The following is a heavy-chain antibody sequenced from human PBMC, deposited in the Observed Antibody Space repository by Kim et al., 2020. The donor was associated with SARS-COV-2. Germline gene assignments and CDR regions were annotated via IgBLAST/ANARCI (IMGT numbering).Heavy chain of an antibody. CDR2: MNPNSGNT. J-gene: IGHJ6*02. D-gene: IGHD3-22*01. CDR1: GYTFTSYD. Sequence: ASVKVSCKASGYTFTSYDINWVRQATGQGLEWMGWMNPNSGNTGYAQKFQGRVTMTRNTSISTAYMELSSLRSEDTAVYYCVLFHPPHRSGYYYFYYYYGMDVWGQGTTVTVSS. CDR3: VLFHPPHRSGYYYFYYYYGMDV. V-gene: IGHV1-8*01.